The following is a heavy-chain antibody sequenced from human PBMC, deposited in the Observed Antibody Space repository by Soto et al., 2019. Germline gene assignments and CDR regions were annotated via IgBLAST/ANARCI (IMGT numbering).Heavy chain of an antibody. CDR2: IKYDDSET. V-gene: IGHV3-7*05. Sequence: EVQLVESGGGLVQPGGSLRLSCEDSGFIFSRHWMGWVRQSPVRGLEWVANIKYDDSETPYMDFAKGRFTISRDNAKNTWYLQITSLRVEDTAAYYCASWSRSNGFDYWGQGTLVTVSS. CDR3: ASWSRSNGFDY. D-gene: IGHD6-13*01. CDR1: GFIFSRHW. J-gene: IGHJ4*02.